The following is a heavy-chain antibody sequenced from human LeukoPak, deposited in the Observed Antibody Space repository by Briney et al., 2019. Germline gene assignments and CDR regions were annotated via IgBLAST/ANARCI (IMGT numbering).Heavy chain of an antibody. CDR3: ARSVVVVAASVDY. J-gene: IGHJ4*02. CDR2: ISYDGSNK. D-gene: IGHD2-15*01. V-gene: IGHV3-30*04. CDR1: GLTFSSYA. Sequence: GRSLRLSCAASGLTFSSYAMHWVRQAPGKGLEWVAVISYDGSNKYYADSVKGRFTISRDNSKNTLYLQMNSLRAEDTAVYYCARSVVVVAASVDYWGQGTLVTVSS.